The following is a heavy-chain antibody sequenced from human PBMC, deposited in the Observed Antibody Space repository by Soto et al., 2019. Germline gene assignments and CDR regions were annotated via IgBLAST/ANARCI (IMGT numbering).Heavy chain of an antibody. CDR1: GFTFSSYV. V-gene: IGHV3-74*01. CDR2: INSDGSST. D-gene: IGHD6-6*01. J-gene: IGHJ4*02. Sequence: GGSLRLSCAASGFTFSSYVMNWVRQAPGQGLVWVSWINSDGSSTSYADSVKGRFTISRDNAKNTLYLQMNSLRAEDTAVYYCASGGSSLNFDSWGQGTLVTVSS. CDR3: ASGGSSLNFDS.